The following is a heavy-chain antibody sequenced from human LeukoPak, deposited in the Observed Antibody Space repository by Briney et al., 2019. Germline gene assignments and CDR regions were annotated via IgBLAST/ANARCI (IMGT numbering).Heavy chain of an antibody. J-gene: IGHJ3*02. V-gene: IGHV1-2*02. CDR3: ARDRESIRFLEWPPNDAFDI. CDR1: GYTFTGYY. Sequence: ASVKVSCKASGYTFTGYYMHWVRQAPGQGLEWMGWINPNSGGTNYAQKFQGRVTMTRDTSISTAYMELSRLRSDDTAVYYCARDRESIRFLEWPPNDAFDIWGQGTMVIVSS. D-gene: IGHD3-3*01. CDR2: INPNSGGT.